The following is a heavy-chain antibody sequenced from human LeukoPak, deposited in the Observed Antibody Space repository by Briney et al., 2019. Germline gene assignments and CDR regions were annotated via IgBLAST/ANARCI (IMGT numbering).Heavy chain of an antibody. D-gene: IGHD3-3*01. V-gene: IGHV4-38-2*02. J-gene: IGHJ4*02. CDR1: GYSISSGYY. CDR2: IYHSGST. Sequence: SETLSLTCTVSGYSISSGYYWGWIRQPPGKGLEWIGSIYHSGSTYYNPSLKGRVTISVDTSKNQFSLKLSSVTAADTAVYYCARDNDFWSGYYGRDYWGQGTLVTVSS. CDR3: ARDNDFWSGYYGRDY.